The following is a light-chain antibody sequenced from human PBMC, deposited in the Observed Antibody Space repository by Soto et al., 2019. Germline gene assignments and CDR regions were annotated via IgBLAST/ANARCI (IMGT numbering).Light chain of an antibody. J-gene: IGKJ4*01. Sequence: DIQMTQSPSSLSASVGDRVTITCQASQDIRNHLNWYQQKPGKAPKLLIYDASYLEEGDPSRFSGSGSGTDFTFTVSSLQPEDFATYYCQQYDNFPLFGGGTKVEI. CDR1: QDIRNH. CDR2: DAS. CDR3: QQYDNFPL. V-gene: IGKV1-33*01.